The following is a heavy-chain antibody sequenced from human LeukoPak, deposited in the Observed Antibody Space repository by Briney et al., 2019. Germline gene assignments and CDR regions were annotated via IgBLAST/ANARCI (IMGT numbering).Heavy chain of an antibody. V-gene: IGHV3-48*02. D-gene: IGHD2-8*01. CDR3: ARDLRLI. Sequence: GRSLRLSCAASGFTFSSFSMNWARQDPGKGMEWVSYISSSSCTIRYEDSVKGRFTISRDNAKNSLYLQMNSLRDEDTAVYYCARDLRLIWGQGTLVTVSS. J-gene: IGHJ4*02. CDR2: ISSSSCTI. CDR1: GFTFSSFS.